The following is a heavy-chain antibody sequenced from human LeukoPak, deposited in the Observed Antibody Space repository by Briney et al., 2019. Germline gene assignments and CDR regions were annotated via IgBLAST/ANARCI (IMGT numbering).Heavy chain of an antibody. Sequence: GGSLRLSCAASGFTFSRYWMSWVRQAPGKGLEWVANIKEDGSEKYYVDSVKGRFTISRDNAKNSLFLQMNSLRAEDTAVYYCATDRPTDMGGRGTLVTVSS. CDR1: GFTFSRYW. V-gene: IGHV3-7*01. J-gene: IGHJ4*02. CDR2: IKEDGSEK. CDR3: ATDRPTDM.